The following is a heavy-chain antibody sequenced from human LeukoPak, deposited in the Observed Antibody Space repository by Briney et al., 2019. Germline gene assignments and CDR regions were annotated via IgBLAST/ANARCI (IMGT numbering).Heavy chain of an antibody. J-gene: IGHJ5*02. D-gene: IGHD3-10*01. Sequence: ASVKVSCKASGYTFTSYDINWVRQATGQGLEWMGWMNPNSGNTGYAQKFQGRVTMTRNTSISTAYMELSSLRSEGTAVYYCARSGELFYNWFDPWGQGTLVTVSS. CDR1: GYTFTSYD. CDR2: MNPNSGNT. V-gene: IGHV1-8*01. CDR3: ARSGELFYNWFDP.